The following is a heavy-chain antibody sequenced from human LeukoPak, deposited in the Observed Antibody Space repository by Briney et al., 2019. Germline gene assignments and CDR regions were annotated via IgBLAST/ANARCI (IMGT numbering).Heavy chain of an antibody. V-gene: IGHV4-59*01. J-gene: IGHJ4*02. D-gene: IGHD3-22*01. Sequence: PSETLSLTCTVSGGSISSYYWSWIRQPPGRGLEWIGYIFYSGSTNHNPSLKSRVTISVDTSKNQLSLRLTSVTAADTAVYYCARGQRKYYYDSSGYSTAYYFDYWGQGTLVTVSS. CDR2: IFYSGST. CDR1: GGSISSYY. CDR3: ARGQRKYYYDSSGYSTAYYFDY.